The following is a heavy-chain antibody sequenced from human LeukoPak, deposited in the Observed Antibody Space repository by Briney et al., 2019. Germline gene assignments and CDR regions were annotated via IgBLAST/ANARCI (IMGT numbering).Heavy chain of an antibody. CDR3: ARDQGLTAPPPYGLDV. J-gene: IGHJ6*02. V-gene: IGHV1-69*10. CDR2: IIPVLNIT. CDR1: GGTFSSYA. D-gene: IGHD5-18*01. Sequence: SVKVSCKASGGTFSSYAISWVRQAPGQGLEWMGGIIPVLNITRYTQKFQGRVTITADTSTSTVYMELSSLRSEETAVYYCARDQGLTAPPPYGLDVWGQGTTVIVSS.